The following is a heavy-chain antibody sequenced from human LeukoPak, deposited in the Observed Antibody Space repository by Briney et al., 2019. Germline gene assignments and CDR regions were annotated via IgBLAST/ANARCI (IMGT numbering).Heavy chain of an antibody. CDR3: ARGWGSSSPAFDY. CDR1: GGSVSSYY. J-gene: IGHJ4*02. V-gene: IGHV4-59*02. D-gene: IGHD2-15*01. CDR2: IYYFGST. Sequence: SETLSLTCTVSGGSVSSYYWSWIRQPPGKGLEWIGYIYYFGSTNYNPSLKSRVTIPVDTSKNQLSLKVSSVTAADTAVYYCARGWGSSSPAFDYWGQGTLVTVSS.